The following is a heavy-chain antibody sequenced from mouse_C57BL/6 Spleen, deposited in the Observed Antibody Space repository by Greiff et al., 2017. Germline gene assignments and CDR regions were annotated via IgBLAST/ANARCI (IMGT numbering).Heavy chain of an antibody. CDR2: IDPETGGT. V-gene: IGHV1-15*01. CDR1: GYTFTDYE. Sequence: VQLQQSGAELVRPGASVTLSCKASGYTFTDYEMHWVKQTPVHGLEWIGAIDPETGGTAYNQKFKGKAILTADKSSSTAYMELRSLTSEDAAVYYCTRNGSLGGQGTLVTVSA. CDR3: TRNGSL. J-gene: IGHJ3*01.